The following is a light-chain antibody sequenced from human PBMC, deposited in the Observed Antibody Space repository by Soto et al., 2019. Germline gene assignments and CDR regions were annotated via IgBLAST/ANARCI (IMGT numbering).Light chain of an antibody. CDR3: LSYAGSYTWV. Sequence: QSALTQPPSASGSPGQSVTISCTGTSSDVGGYDYVSWYQQYPGKTPKLMIFEVTKRPSGVPDRFSGSKSGNTASLTVSGLQAEDEADYYCLSYAGSYTWVFGGGTKLTVL. CDR1: SSDVGGYDY. J-gene: IGLJ3*02. V-gene: IGLV2-8*01. CDR2: EVT.